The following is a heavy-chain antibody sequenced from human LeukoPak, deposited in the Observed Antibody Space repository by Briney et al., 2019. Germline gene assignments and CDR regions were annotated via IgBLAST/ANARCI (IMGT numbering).Heavy chain of an antibody. Sequence: GGSLRLCCAASGFTFSSYAMSWVRQAPGKGLEWVSAISGSGDSTYYADSVKGRFTISRDNSKNTLFLQMNSLRAEDTAVYYCAKAECSSTSCYEYFQHWGQGTLVTVSS. J-gene: IGHJ1*01. V-gene: IGHV3-23*01. CDR1: GFTFSSYA. CDR3: AKAECSSTSCYEYFQH. D-gene: IGHD2-2*01. CDR2: ISGSGDST.